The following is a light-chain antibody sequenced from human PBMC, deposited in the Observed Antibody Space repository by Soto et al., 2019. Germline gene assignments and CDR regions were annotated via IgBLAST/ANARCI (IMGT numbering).Light chain of an antibody. V-gene: IGKV3-20*01. CDR2: GAS. Sequence: EIVLTQSPGTLSLSPGERVSLSCRASQTINRSFLAWYQQKPGQAPRLLIYGASSRATGVPDRFSGSGSGTDFTLTISRLEPGDFAVYYCQQSGNSPRTFGQGTQVDIK. J-gene: IGKJ1*01. CDR1: QTINRSF. CDR3: QQSGNSPRT.